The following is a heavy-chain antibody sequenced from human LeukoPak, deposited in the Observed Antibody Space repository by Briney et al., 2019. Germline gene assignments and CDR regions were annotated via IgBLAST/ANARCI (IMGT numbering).Heavy chain of an antibody. CDR1: GGSLSYYY. J-gene: IGHJ4*02. Sequence: SETLSLTCAVYGGSLSYYYWNWIRQPPGKGLEWIGEINHRGRTSFNPSLKSRVTISVDTSKNQFSLKLSSVTAADTAVYYCARGGRPGIAVAGDYWGQGTLVTVSS. D-gene: IGHD6-19*01. CDR2: INHRGRT. CDR3: ARGGRPGIAVAGDY. V-gene: IGHV4-34*01.